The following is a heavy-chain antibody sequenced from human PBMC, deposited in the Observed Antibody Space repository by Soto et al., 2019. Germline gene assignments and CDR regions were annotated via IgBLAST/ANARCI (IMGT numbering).Heavy chain of an antibody. V-gene: IGHV3-21*01. Sequence: EVQLVESGGGLVKPGGSLRLSCAASGFTFSTYTMNWVRQAPGKRLELVSSISSSSDNLYYADSVKGRFTISRDNAKNSLYLQMNSLRAYETAVYFCARGYLIRGHYPTYWGQGTMVTAS. D-gene: IGHD3-10*01. CDR1: GFTFSTYT. CDR2: ISSSSDNL. J-gene: IGHJ4*02. CDR3: ARGYLIRGHYPTY.